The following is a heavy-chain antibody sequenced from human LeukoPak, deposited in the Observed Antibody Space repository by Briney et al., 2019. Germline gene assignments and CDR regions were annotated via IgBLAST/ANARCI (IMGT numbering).Heavy chain of an antibody. Sequence: ASVKVSCKASGYTFTSYDINWVRQATGQGFEWMGWMNPNSGNTGYAQKFQGRVNMTRNTSISTAYMELSSLESEDTAVYYCARRRSGSSGPPSDHWGQGTLVTVSS. V-gene: IGHV1-8*01. D-gene: IGHD6-6*01. CDR2: MNPNSGNT. CDR1: GYTFTSYD. J-gene: IGHJ4*02. CDR3: ARRRSGSSGPPSDH.